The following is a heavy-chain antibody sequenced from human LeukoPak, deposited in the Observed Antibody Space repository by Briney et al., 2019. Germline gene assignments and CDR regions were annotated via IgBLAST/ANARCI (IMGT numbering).Heavy chain of an antibody. CDR1: GDSISSGSYY. D-gene: IGHD3-22*01. Sequence: SETLSLTCTVSGDSISSGSYYWSWIRQPAGKGLEWIGRIYTSGSTNYNPSLKSRVTISVDTSKNQFSLKLSSVTAADTAVYYCARESAYYYDSSGYLGASFGIFDYWGQGTLVTVSS. CDR2: IYTSGST. V-gene: IGHV4-61*02. CDR3: ARESAYYYDSSGYLGASFGIFDY. J-gene: IGHJ4*02.